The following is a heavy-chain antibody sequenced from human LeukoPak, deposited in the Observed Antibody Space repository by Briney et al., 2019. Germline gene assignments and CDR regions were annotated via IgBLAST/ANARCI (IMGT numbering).Heavy chain of an antibody. Sequence: GESLKISCKGAGYSFTNYWSGWVRQMPGKGLEWMGIIYPGDSDTRYSPSFQGQVTISADRSTNTAYLQWSSLKASDTAMYYCERRQAGGYCSSISRYAFDMWGRGTMVTVSS. CDR3: ERRQAGGYCSSISRYAFDM. CDR1: GYSFTNYW. D-gene: IGHD2-2*01. V-gene: IGHV5-51*01. CDR2: IYPGDSDT. J-gene: IGHJ3*02.